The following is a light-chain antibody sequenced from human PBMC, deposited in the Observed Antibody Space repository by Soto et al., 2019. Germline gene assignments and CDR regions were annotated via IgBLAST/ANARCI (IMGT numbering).Light chain of an antibody. J-gene: IGKJ4*01. V-gene: IGKV4-1*01. CDR2: WAS. Sequence: DIVMTQSPDSLAVSLGERATINCKSSQSVLYNSNNKNYLAWYQQKPGQPPKLLIFWASTRESGVPDRFSGSGSGTDFTLTVSSLQAEDVAVYYCQQDYSTPPPVGGGTKVDIK. CDR3: QQDYSTPPP. CDR1: QSVLYNSNNKNY.